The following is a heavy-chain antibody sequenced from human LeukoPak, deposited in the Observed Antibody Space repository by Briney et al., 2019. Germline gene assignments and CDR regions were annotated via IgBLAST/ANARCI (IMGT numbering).Heavy chain of an antibody. CDR1: GYSISSGYY. V-gene: IGHV4-38-2*02. J-gene: IGHJ3*02. Sequence: SETLSLTCTASGYSISSGYYWGWIRQPPGKGLEWIGSIYHSGSTYYNPSLKSRVTISVDTSKNQFSLKLSSVTAADTAVYYCARGESSWYTAFDIWGQGTMVTVSS. D-gene: IGHD6-13*01. CDR2: IYHSGST. CDR3: ARGESSWYTAFDI.